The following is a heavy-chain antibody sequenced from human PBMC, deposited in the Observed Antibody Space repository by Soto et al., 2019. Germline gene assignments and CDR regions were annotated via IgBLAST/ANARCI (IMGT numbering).Heavy chain of an antibody. D-gene: IGHD4-4*01. CDR3: VKPPVITASYYYYDMDV. CDR1: GFAFSTYP. J-gene: IGHJ6*02. CDR2: ISGRGIST. V-gene: IGHV3-23*01. Sequence: GGSLRLSCSASGFAFSTYPMSWVRQAPGKGLEWVSGISGRGISTYYTDSVKGRFTISRDNSKNAVFLQMNSLRDEDTAVYYCVKPPVITASYYYYDMDVWGQGTTVTVSS.